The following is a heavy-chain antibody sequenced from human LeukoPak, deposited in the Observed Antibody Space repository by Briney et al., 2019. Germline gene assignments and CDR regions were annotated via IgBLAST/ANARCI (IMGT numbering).Heavy chain of an antibody. CDR1: GFTFDDYA. CDR3: AKDITVYGSGSYYGYYYYGMDV. Sequence: GGSLRLSCAASGFTFDDYAMHWVRQAPGKGLEWVSGISWNSGSIGYADSVKGRFTISRDNAKNSLYLQMNSLRAEDTALYYCAKDITVYGSGSYYGYYYYGMDVWGQGTTVTVSS. CDR2: ISWNSGSI. D-gene: IGHD3-10*01. J-gene: IGHJ6*02. V-gene: IGHV3-9*01.